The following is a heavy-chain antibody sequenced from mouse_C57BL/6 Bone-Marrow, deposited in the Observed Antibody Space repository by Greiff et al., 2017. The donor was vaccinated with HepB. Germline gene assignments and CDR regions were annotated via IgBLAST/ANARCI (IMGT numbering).Heavy chain of an antibody. CDR3: TRDEDLLLFAY. CDR1: GFTFSSYA. Sequence: EVKVVESGEGLVKPGGSLKLSCAASGFTFSSYAMSWVRQTPEKRLEWVAYISSGGDYIYYADTVKGRFTISRDNARNTLYLQMSSLKSEDTAMYYCTRDEDLLLFAYWGQGTLVTVSA. D-gene: IGHD1-1*01. CDR2: ISSGGDYI. V-gene: IGHV5-9-1*02. J-gene: IGHJ3*01.